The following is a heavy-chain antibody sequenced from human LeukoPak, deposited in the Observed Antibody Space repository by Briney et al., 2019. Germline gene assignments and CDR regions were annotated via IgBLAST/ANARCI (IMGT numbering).Heavy chain of an antibody. CDR1: GYTFTGYY. J-gene: IGHJ6*02. CDR3: ARGGWSGPPYYSFDMDV. D-gene: IGHD6-25*01. Sequence: ASVKVSCKASGYTFTGYYINWVRQAPGQGLEWLGWINPNSGGTNYAQTFQGRVTMTRDASISTAYMALSRLISDDTAVYYCARGGWSGPPYYSFDMDVWGLGTTVTVSS. V-gene: IGHV1-2*02. CDR2: INPNSGGT.